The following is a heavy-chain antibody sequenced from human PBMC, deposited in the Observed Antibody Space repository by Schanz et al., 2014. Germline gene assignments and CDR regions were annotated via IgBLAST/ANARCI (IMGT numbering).Heavy chain of an antibody. Sequence: EVHLVESGGGLVQPGGSLRLSCAASGFNFITFAMSWVRQAPGKGPEWVSAIGGDASRTYYADSVKGRFTISRDNSKSTRYLQRNGRGAADTAVYYCARAPPLVRGIAGWFGPWGQGSLVTVSS. CDR2: IGGDASRT. CDR1: GFNFITFA. D-gene: IGHD3-10*01. V-gene: IGHV3-23*04. J-gene: IGHJ5*02. CDR3: ARAPPLVRGIAGWFGP.